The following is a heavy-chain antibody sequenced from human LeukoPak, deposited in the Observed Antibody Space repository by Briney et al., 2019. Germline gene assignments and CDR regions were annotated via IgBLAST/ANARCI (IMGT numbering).Heavy chain of an antibody. CDR3: ARAGGTMIVVAFDY. CDR2: INPSGGST. Sequence: ASVKVSCKASGYTFTSYYMHWVRQAPGQGLEWMGIINPSGGSTSFAQKFQGRVTVTRDMSTSTVYMELSSLRSEDTAVYYCARAGGTMIVVAFDYWGQGTLVTVSS. D-gene: IGHD3-22*01. J-gene: IGHJ4*02. V-gene: IGHV1-46*01. CDR1: GYTFTSYY.